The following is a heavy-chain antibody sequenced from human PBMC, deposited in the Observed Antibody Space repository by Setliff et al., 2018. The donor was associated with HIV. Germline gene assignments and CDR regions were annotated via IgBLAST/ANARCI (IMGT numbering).Heavy chain of an antibody. J-gene: IGHJ4*02. D-gene: IGHD2-8*01. Sequence: GASVKVSCKASGYTFTGYYMHWVRQAPGQGLEWMGWISAYNGNTNYAQKLQGRVTMTTDTSTSTAYMELRSLRSDDTAVYYCAHTYFTNGFDYWGQGTLVTVSS. V-gene: IGHV1-18*04. CDR1: GYTFTGYY. CDR2: ISAYNGNT. CDR3: AHTYFTNGFDY.